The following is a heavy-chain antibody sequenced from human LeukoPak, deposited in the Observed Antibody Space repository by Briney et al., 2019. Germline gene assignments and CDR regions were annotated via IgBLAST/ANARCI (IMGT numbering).Heavy chain of an antibody. CDR2: INTNTGNP. CDR3: AREAYDFWSGYLAYYYYYYMDV. V-gene: IGHV7-4-1*02. J-gene: IGHJ6*03. Sequence: ASVKVSCKASGYTFTSYAMNWVRQAPGQGLEWIGWINTNTGNPTYAQGFTGRFVFSLDSSVSTAYLQISSLKAEDTAVYYCAREAYDFWSGYLAYYYYYYMDVWGKGTTVTVSS. CDR1: GYTFTSYA. D-gene: IGHD3-3*01.